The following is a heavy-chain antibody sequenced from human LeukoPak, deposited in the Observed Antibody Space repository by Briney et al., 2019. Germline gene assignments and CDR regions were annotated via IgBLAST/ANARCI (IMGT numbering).Heavy chain of an antibody. V-gene: IGHV1-2*02. J-gene: IGHJ4*02. CDR1: GYTFTGYY. CDR2: INPNSGGT. D-gene: IGHD3-22*01. CDR3: ASQGDYYDSSGFQSYFDY. Sequence: ASVKVSCKASGYTFTGYYMHWVRQAPGQGLEWMGWINPNSGGTNYAQKFQGRVTMTRDTSINTAYMELSRLRSDDTAVYYCASQGDYYDSSGFQSYFDYWGQGTLVTVSS.